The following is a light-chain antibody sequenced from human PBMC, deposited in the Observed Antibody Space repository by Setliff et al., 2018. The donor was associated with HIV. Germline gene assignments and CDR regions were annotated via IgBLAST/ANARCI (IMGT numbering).Light chain of an antibody. V-gene: IGLV2-14*01. Sequence: QSVLTQPASVSGSPGQSIAISCTGTSSDVGGYTYVSWYQQHPGKAPKLMIFEVNNRPSGVSNRFSGSKSGNTASLTISGLQAEDEADYYCSSYTSSSIPYVFGTGTKVTVL. CDR2: EVN. CDR3: SSYTSSSIPYV. CDR1: SSDVGGYTY. J-gene: IGLJ1*01.